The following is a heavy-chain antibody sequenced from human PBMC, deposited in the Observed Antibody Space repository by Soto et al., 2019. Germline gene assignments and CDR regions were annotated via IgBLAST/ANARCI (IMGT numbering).Heavy chain of an antibody. V-gene: IGHV3-23*01. D-gene: IGHD2-21*01. CDR1: EFAFSTYG. Sequence: GGSLRQSFLASEFAFSTYGMNWVRQAPGEGLEWVAGISDSGGSTYYADSVKGRFTISRDNSKNTLYLQMNSLRAEDTAVYYCARDPGDYYFDYWGQGALVTVSS. CDR2: ISDSGGST. CDR3: ARDPGDYYFDY. J-gene: IGHJ4*02.